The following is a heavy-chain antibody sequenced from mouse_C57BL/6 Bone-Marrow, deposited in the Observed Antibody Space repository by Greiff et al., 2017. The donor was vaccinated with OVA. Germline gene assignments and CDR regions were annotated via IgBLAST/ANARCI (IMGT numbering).Heavy chain of an antibody. CDR3: ARDYYGSRKYYYAMDY. V-gene: IGHV3-6*01. D-gene: IGHD1-1*01. Sequence: EVKLMESGPGLVKPSQSLSLTCSVTGYSITSGYYWNWIRQFPGNKLEWMGYISYDGSNNYNPSLKNRISITRDTSKNQFFLKLNSVTTEDTATYYCARDYYGSRKYYYAMDYWGQGTSVTVSS. CDR2: ISYDGSN. J-gene: IGHJ4*01. CDR1: GYSITSGYY.